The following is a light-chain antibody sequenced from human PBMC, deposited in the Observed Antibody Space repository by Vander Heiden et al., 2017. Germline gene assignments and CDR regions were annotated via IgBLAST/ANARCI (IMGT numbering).Light chain of an antibody. CDR2: EVS. CDR1: SSDVGSYNL. CDR3: YSYAGSSTLV. Sequence: QSALTQPASVSGSPGQSITISCTGTSSDVGSYNLVSWYQQHPGKAPNLMIYEVSKRPSGVSNRFSGSKSGNTAPLTISGLQAEDEADYYCYSYAGSSTLVFGGGTKLTVL. J-gene: IGLJ2*01. V-gene: IGLV2-23*02.